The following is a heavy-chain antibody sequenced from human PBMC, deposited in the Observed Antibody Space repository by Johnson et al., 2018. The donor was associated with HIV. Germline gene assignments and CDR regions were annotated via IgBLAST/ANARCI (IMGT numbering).Heavy chain of an antibody. D-gene: IGHD5/OR15-5a*01. J-gene: IGHJ3*02. CDR2: INSDGSST. Sequence: VQLVESGGGLVKPGGSLRLSCAASGFTFSNAWMSWVRQAPGKGLVWVSRINSDGSSTSYADSVKGRFTISRDDPKNALYLQMNSLRAEDTAVYYCARGSGLADAFDIWGQGTMVTVSS. V-gene: IGHV3-74*02. CDR3: ARGSGLADAFDI. CDR1: GFTFSNAW.